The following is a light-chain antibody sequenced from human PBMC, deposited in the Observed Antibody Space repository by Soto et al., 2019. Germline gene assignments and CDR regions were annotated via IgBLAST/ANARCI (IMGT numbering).Light chain of an antibody. J-gene: IGKJ1*01. CDR2: QAS. V-gene: IGKV2-28*01. CDR1: QSLLHRNGYNY. CDR3: QLYSVDSSWT. Sequence: DIVMTQSPLSLPVTPGEPASICCRSSQSLLHRNGYNYLDWYLQKPGQSPQLLIYQASSLESGVPSRFSGSGSGTEFTLTISILQTEDFATHYCQLYSVDSSWTFGQGTKVDI.